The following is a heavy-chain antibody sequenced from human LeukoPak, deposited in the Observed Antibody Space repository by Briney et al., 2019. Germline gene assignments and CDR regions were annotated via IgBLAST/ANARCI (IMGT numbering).Heavy chain of an antibody. D-gene: IGHD4-23*01. CDR1: GGSISGYY. J-gene: IGHJ3*02. CDR3: ARSGTRSGGAFDI. V-gene: IGHV4-59*08. Sequence: SETLSLTCTVSGGSISGYYWSWIRQSPGKGLECLAYVYSSGSTNYNPSLYSRVTISLDTSKNQFSLKLSSVTAADTAVYFCARSGTRSGGAFDIWGQGTLVTVSS. CDR2: VYSSGST.